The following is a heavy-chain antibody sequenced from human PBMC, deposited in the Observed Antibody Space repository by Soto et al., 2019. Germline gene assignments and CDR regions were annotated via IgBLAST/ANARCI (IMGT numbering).Heavy chain of an antibody. CDR1: GFTFSSYA. Sequence: QVQLVESGGGVVQPGRSLRLSCAASGFTFSSYAMHWVRQAPGKGLEWVAGISYDGSNKYYAESVKGRFTISRDNSKNTLDLQMNSLRAEDPAVYYWASPPGSYFGGDCYSNWGQGTLVTVSA. J-gene: IGHJ4*02. CDR2: ISYDGSNK. CDR3: ASPPGSYFGGDCYSN. V-gene: IGHV3-30-3*01. D-gene: IGHD2-21*02.